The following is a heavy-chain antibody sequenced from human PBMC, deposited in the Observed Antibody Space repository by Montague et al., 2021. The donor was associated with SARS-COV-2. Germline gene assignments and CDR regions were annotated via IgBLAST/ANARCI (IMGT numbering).Heavy chain of an antibody. Sequence: SETLSLTCTVSGASISSRSYYWGWIRQPLGQGLEWIGFKYYSGSTYYNPTIKSRVTIYVDTYKNQFSLKLSTVTAAATAVYYCATLPSGITIFGVVQGYYFDDWGQGTLVTVSS. V-gene: IGHV4-39*01. J-gene: IGHJ4*02. CDR1: GASISSRSYY. D-gene: IGHD3-3*01. CDR3: ATLPSGITIFGVVQGYYFDD. CDR2: KYYSGST.